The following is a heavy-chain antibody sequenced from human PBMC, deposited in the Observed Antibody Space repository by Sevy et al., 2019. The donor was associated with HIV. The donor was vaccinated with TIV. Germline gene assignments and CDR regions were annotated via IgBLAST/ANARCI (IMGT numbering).Heavy chain of an antibody. CDR1: GGSISSYY. Sequence: SETLSLTCTVSGGSISSYYWSWIRQPPGKGLEWIGYIYYSGSTNYNPSLKSRVTISVDTSKNQFSLKLSSVTAADTAVYYGARGAPMVRGVIDYWGQGTLVTVSS. D-gene: IGHD3-10*01. J-gene: IGHJ4*02. CDR3: ARGAPMVRGVIDY. CDR2: IYYSGST. V-gene: IGHV4-59*01.